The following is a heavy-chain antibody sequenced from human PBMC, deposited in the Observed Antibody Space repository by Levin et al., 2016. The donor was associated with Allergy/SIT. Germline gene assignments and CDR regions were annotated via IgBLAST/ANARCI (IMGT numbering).Heavy chain of an antibody. D-gene: IGHD3-10*01. CDR2: ISGSGGST. V-gene: IGHV3-23*01. J-gene: IGHJ4*02. Sequence: WIRQPPGKGLEWVSAISGSGGSTYYADSVKGRFTISRDNSKNTLYLQMNSLRAEDTAVYYCAKDLNGSGSYYRQTGYFDYWGQGTLVTVSS. CDR3: AKDLNGSGSYYRQTGYFDY.